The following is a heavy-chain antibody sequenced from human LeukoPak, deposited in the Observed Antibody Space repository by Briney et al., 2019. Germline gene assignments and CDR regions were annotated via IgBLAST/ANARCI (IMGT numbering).Heavy chain of an antibody. CDR1: GGSISSSSYY. V-gene: IGHV4-39*01. J-gene: IGHJ4*02. D-gene: IGHD3-3*02. Sequence: SETLSLTCTVSGGSISSSSYYWGWVRQPPGKGLEWIGSIYYSGSTYYNPSLKSRVTISVDTSKNQFSLKLSSVTAADTAVYYFAKQFWISRACNRFNLDYRGQGNLGNVSS. CDR2: IYYSGST. CDR3: AKQFWISRACNRFNLDY.